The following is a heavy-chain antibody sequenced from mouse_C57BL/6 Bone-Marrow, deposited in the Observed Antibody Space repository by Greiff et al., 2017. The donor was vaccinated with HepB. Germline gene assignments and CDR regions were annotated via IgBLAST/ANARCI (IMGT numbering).Heavy chain of an antibody. CDR1: GYTFTSYD. CDR3: AAETGLAY. CDR2: IYPRDGST. J-gene: IGHJ3*01. Sequence: VKLVESGPELVKPGASVKLSCKASGYTFTSYDINWVKQRPGQGLEWIGWIYPRDGSTKYNEKFKGKATLTVDTSSSTAYMELHSLTSEDSAVYFCAAETGLAYWGQGTLVTVSA. D-gene: IGHD4-1*01. V-gene: IGHV1-85*01.